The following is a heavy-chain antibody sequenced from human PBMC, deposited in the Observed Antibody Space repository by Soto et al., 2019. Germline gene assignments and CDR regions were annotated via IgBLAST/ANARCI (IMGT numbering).Heavy chain of an antibody. CDR2: IYNRGST. CDR1: GGSISSGGYY. Sequence: QVQLQESGPGLVKPSQTLSLTCTVSGGSISSGGYYWSWIRQHPGKGLEWIGYIYNRGSTYYNPSLQSRVTLSADPYKHQVSLKLSSVTAAATAVYYCARDPAPWGQGTLVTVSS. J-gene: IGHJ5*02. V-gene: IGHV4-31*03. CDR3: ARDPAP.